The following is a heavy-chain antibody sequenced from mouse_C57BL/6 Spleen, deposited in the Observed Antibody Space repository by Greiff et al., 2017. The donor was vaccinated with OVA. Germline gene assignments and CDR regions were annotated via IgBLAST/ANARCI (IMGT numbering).Heavy chain of an antibody. D-gene: IGHD2-4*01. V-gene: IGHV1-9*01. Sequence: QVQLQQSGAELMKPGASVKLSCKATGYTFTGYWIEWVKQRPGHGLEWIGEILPGSGSTNYNEKFKGKATFTADKSSTPAYMQLISLTTEDSAIYDCSSRDYDYLYFDYWGQGTTLTVSS. CDR2: ILPGSGST. CDR3: SSRDYDYLYFDY. J-gene: IGHJ2*01. CDR1: GYTFTGYW.